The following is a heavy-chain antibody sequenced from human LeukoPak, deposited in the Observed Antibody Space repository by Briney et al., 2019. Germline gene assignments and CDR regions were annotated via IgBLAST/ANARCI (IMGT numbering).Heavy chain of an antibody. J-gene: IGHJ6*02. CDR2: ISGGGST. Sequence: GGSLRLSCAAFGFTVSSNYMTWVRQAPGKGLEWVSVISGGGSTYYADSVKGRFTISRDNSKNTLYLQMNSLRAEDTAVYYCARGSSWRNYYYGMDVWGQGTTVTVSS. CDR1: GFTVSSNY. CDR3: ARGSSWRNYYYGMDV. D-gene: IGHD6-13*01. V-gene: IGHV3-53*01.